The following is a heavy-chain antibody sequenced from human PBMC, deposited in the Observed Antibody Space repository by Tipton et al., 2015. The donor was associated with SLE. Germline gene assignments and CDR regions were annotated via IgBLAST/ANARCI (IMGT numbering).Heavy chain of an antibody. CDR2: ISSSSSYI. J-gene: IGHJ4*02. V-gene: IGHV3-21*04. Sequence: AVSGFTFSSYSMNWVRQAPGKGLEWVSSISSSSSYIYYADSVKGRFTISRDNAKNSLYLQMNSLRTEDTALYYCAKDGGGDGYNYGLRGFFDYWGQGTLVTVSS. CDR1: GFTFSSYS. D-gene: IGHD5-24*01. CDR3: AKDGGGDGYNYGLRGFFDY.